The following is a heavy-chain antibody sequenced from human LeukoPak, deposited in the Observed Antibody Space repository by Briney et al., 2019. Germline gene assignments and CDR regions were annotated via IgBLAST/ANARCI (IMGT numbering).Heavy chain of an antibody. D-gene: IGHD3-10*01. J-gene: IGHJ4*02. CDR3: AKDRSYGRPILDDH. Sequence: PGGSLRLSCAASGFTFSSYGMHWVRQAPGKGLEWVAFIRYDGSNKYYADSVKGRFTISRDNSKNTLYLQMNSLRAEDTAVYYCAKDRSYGRPILDDHWGQGTLVTVSS. V-gene: IGHV3-30*02. CDR1: GFTFSSYG. CDR2: IRYDGSNK.